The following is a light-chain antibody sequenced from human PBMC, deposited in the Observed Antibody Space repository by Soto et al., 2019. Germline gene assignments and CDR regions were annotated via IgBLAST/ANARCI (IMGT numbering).Light chain of an antibody. CDR3: CSYAGSYTL. J-gene: IGLJ2*01. CDR2: DVS. Sequence: QSALTQPRSVSGSPGQSVTISCTGTSSDVGGYNFVSWYQQYPGKVPKLIIYDVSQRPSGVPDRFSASKSDNTASLTISGLQAEDEADSYCCSYAGSYTLFGGGTKLTVL. V-gene: IGLV2-11*01. CDR1: SSDVGGYNF.